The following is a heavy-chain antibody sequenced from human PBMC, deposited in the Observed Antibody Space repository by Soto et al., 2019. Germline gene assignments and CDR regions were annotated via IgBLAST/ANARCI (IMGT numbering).Heavy chain of an antibody. D-gene: IGHD2-2*01. CDR1: GFTFSDYI. J-gene: IGHJ3*02. Sequence: EIQLVESGGGLVKPGESLRLSCAASGFTFSDYIMNWVRQAPGKGLEWLSSISSSSSYIFYADSVKGRFTISRDNAKNSLFLHMNSLRADDTAVYYCASRREYCSSTNCYVAFDIWGQGTMVTVSP. V-gene: IGHV3-21*01. CDR2: ISSSSSYI. CDR3: ASRREYCSSTNCYVAFDI.